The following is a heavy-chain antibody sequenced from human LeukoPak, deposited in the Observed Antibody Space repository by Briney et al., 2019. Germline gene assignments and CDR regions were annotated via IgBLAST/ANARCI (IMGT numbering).Heavy chain of an antibody. CDR2: MSTSSTYI. V-gene: IGHV3-21*06. J-gene: IGHJ4*02. Sequence: GGSLRLSCAASGFNFRGYNMNWVRQAPGKGLEWVSSMSTSSTYIHYADSIKGRFTISRDDARSLLYLQMDSLRAEDTAVYYCVRDFAFGFCNTTTCRYPFDSWGQGTLVTVSS. D-gene: IGHD3-16*01. CDR1: GFNFRGYN. CDR3: VRDFAFGFCNTTTCRYPFDS.